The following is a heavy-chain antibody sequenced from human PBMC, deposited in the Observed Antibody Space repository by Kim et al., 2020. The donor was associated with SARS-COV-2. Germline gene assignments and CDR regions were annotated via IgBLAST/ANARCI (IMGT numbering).Heavy chain of an antibody. V-gene: IGHV3-30-3*01. J-gene: IGHJ6*02. Sequence: GGSLRLSCAASGFTFSPDPMHWVRQSPGKGLEWVALISFDGSNKNYADSVKGRFFISRDNSKNTLYLQMNSLRAEDTAVYYCVRDGSETGYYYSIHVWGQGTTVPVS. D-gene: IGHD5-12*01. CDR3: VRDGSETGYYYSIHV. CDR1: GFTFSPDP. CDR2: ISFDGSNK.